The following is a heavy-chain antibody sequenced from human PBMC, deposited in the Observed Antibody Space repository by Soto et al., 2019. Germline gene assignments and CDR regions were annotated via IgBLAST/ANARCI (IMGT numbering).Heavy chain of an antibody. Sequence: PSETLSLTCAVSGVSIGSPNWWTWVRQAPGKGLEWIGEMWPSGGTTYNPSLRNRVTISVDNSKNHLSLTLTSVTAADTAIYYWARCQHCSMGGRFDPGGQGARVTVSP. J-gene: IGHJ5*02. CDR3: ARCQHCSMGGRFDP. V-gene: IGHV4-4*02. CDR2: MWPSGGT. CDR1: GVSIGSPNW. D-gene: IGHD3-10*01.